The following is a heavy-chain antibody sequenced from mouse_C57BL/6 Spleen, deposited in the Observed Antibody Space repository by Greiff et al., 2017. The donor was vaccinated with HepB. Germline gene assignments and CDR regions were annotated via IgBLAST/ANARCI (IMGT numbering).Heavy chain of an antibody. CDR2: INPSNGGT. Sequence: QVQLQQPGTELVKPGASVKLSCKASGYTFTSYWMHWVKQRPGQGLEWIGNINPSNGGTNYNEKFKSKATLTVDKSSSTAYMQLSSLTSEDSAAYYCARSDYGSSHYYAMDYWGQGTSVTVSS. J-gene: IGHJ4*01. V-gene: IGHV1-53*01. CDR1: GYTFTSYW. CDR3: ARSDYGSSHYYAMDY. D-gene: IGHD1-1*01.